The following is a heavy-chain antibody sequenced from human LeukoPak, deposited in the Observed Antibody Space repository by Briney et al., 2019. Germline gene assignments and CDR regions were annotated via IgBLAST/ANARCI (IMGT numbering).Heavy chain of an antibody. CDR2: IYYSGST. CDR3: ARGRAPYSGYDWSWFDP. Sequence: SETLSLTCTVSGGSIGSGGYYWSWIRQHPGKGLEWIGYIYYSGSTYYNPSLKSRVTISVDTSKNQFSLKLSSVTAADTAVYYCARGRAPYSGYDWSWFDPWGQGTLVTVSS. J-gene: IGHJ5*02. V-gene: IGHV4-31*03. CDR1: GGSIGSGGYY. D-gene: IGHD5-12*01.